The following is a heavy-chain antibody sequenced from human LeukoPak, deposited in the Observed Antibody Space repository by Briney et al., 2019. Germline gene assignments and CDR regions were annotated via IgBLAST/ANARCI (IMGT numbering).Heavy chain of an antibody. CDR1: GYTFTGYY. CDR3: ARVCSDSSGWNLFDY. J-gene: IGHJ4*02. D-gene: IGHD6-19*01. V-gene: IGHV1-2*02. CDR2: INPNSGGT. Sequence: ASVKVSCKASGYTFTGYYMHWVRQAPGQGLEWMGWINPNSGGTNYAQKFQGRVTMTRDTSISTAYMELSRLTSDDAAMYYCARVCSDSSGWNLFDYWGQGTLVTVSS.